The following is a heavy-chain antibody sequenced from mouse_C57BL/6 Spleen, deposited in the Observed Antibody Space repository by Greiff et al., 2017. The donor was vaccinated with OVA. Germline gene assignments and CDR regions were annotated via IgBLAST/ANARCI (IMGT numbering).Heavy chain of an antibody. J-gene: IGHJ2*01. CDR3: ARDWDYALGTLGY. CDR2: IDPEDGET. Sequence: VQLQQSGAELVKPGASVKLSCTASGFTITDYYMHWVKQRPEQGLEWIGRIDPEDGETKYAPKFQGKATLTADTSSNTAYLQLSSLTSEDTAVYYCARDWDYALGTLGYWGQGTTLTVSS. V-gene: IGHV14-2*01. CDR1: GFTITDYY. D-gene: IGHD2-4*01.